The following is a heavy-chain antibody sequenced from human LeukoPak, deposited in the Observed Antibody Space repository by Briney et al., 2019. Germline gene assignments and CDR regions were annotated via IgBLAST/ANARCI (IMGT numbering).Heavy chain of an antibody. CDR2: IYTSGST. V-gene: IGHV4-4*07. Sequence: SETLSLTCTVSGGSISSYYWSWIRQPAGKGLEWIGRIYTSGSTNYNPSLKSRVTMSIDTSKNQLSLKLSSVTAADTAVYYCARTGDAIAAAGTIDYWGQGTLVTVSS. CDR1: GGSISSYY. CDR3: ARTGDAIAAAGTIDY. J-gene: IGHJ4*02. D-gene: IGHD6-13*01.